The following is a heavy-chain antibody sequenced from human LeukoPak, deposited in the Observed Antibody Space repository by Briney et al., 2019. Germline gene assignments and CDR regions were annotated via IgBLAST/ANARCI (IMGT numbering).Heavy chain of an antibody. CDR2: VSSSSSII. D-gene: IGHD2-8*01. CDR1: GFTFSSYD. Sequence: GGSLRLSCAASGFTFSSYDMNWVRQTPGKGLEWGSYVSSSSSIIQYADSVKGRFTISRDNAKNSLYLQLNSLRAEDTAVYYCARPHSNLSHTPYFDYWRQGTLVTVSS. CDR3: ARPHSNLSHTPYFDY. V-gene: IGHV3-48*04. J-gene: IGHJ4*02.